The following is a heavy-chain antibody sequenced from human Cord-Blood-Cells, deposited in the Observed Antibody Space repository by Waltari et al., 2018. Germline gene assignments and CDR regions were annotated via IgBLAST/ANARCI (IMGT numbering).Heavy chain of an antibody. J-gene: IGHJ5*02. D-gene: IGHD3-3*01. CDR1: GGSISSSSYY. CDR2: IYYSGSI. V-gene: IGHV4-39*01. CDR3: ARGRIVGVVIEGWLDP. Sequence: QLQLQESGPGLVKPSETLSLTCTVSGGSISSSSYYWGWIRQPPGKGLEWIGSIYYSGSIYYNPSLKGRVTIPVDTSKNQFSLKLSSVTVADTAVYYCARGRIVGVVIEGWLDPWGQGTLVTVSS.